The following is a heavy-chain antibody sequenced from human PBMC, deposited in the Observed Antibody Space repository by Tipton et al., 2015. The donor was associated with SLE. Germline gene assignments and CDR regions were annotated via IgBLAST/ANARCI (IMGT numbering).Heavy chain of an antibody. Sequence: TLSLTCTVSGGSISSYYWSWIRQPPGKGLEWIGYIYYSGSTNYNPSLKSRVTISVDTSKNQFSLKLSSVTAADTAIYYCARGTPFMEWERNWFAPWGQGTLVTVSS. V-gene: IGHV4-59*01. D-gene: IGHD3-3*01. CDR2: IYYSGST. J-gene: IGHJ5*02. CDR1: GGSISSYY. CDR3: ARGTPFMEWERNWFAP.